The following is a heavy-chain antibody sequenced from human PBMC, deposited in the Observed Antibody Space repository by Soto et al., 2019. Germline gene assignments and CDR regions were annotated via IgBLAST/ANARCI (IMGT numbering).Heavy chain of an antibody. D-gene: IGHD3-9*01. J-gene: IGHJ6*02. CDR1: GFTFSSYS. V-gene: IGHV3-21*01. CDR2: ISSSSSYI. CDR3: ARDGFDWLLGRGMFYYYGMDV. Sequence: GGSLRLSCAASGFTFSSYSMNWVRQAPGKGLEWVSSISSSSSYIYYADSVKGRFTISRDNAKNSLYLQMNSLRAEDTAVYYCARDGFDWLLGRGMFYYYGMDVWGQGTTVTVSS.